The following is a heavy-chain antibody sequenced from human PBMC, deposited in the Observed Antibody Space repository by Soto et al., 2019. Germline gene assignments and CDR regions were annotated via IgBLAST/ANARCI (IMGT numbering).Heavy chain of an antibody. CDR1: GGSINSGRSS. CDR3: VRESTTSGPNWFDT. J-gene: IGHJ5*02. CDR2: IYHSGST. V-gene: IGHV4-30-2*06. D-gene: IGHD1-1*01. Sequence: SETLSLTCSVSGGSINSGRSSWNWIRQSPGKGLEWIAYIYHSGSTYYNPSLKSRVTISVDRSENQFSLKLTSVTAADTAVYYCVRESTTSGPNWFDTWGPGSLVTVPQ.